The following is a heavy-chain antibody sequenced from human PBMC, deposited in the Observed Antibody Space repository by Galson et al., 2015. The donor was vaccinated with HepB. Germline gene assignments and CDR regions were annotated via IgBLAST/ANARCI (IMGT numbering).Heavy chain of an antibody. CDR1: GDSVSNSSAA. J-gene: IGHJ5*02. Sequence: CAISGDSVSNSSAAWNWIRQFPSRGLEWLGRTYYRSKWYNDYAISVKSRITINPDTSKNQFSLQLNSVTPEDTAVYYCARDRGYSLSFKSWGQGTLVTVSS. CDR3: ARDRGYSLSFKS. D-gene: IGHD5-18*01. CDR2: TYYRSKWYN. V-gene: IGHV6-1*01.